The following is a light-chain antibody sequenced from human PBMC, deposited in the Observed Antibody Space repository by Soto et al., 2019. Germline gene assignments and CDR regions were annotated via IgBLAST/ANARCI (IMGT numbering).Light chain of an antibody. CDR3: QVWDNLSDHYV. CDR1: HIGSKS. J-gene: IGLJ1*01. V-gene: IGLV3-21*02. CDR2: DDS. Sequence: GLTQPPSVSVAPGQTAMIACGGNHIGSKSVHWYQQKPGQAPILVVHDDSDRPSGIPERFSGSNSGNTATLTISRVEVEDEADYYCQVWDNLSDHYVFGSGTKVTVL.